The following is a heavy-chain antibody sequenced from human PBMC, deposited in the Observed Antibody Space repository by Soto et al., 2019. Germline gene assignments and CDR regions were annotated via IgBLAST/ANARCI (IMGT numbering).Heavy chain of an antibody. Sequence: QVQLQESGPGLVKPSQTLSLTCTVSGGSISSDDYYWSWIRQSPGRGLEWIGYLYFSGDTYYNPSLKSRLTISIDASKNQFSLRLRSMTAADTAVYYCARSTGRYWGQGTLVTVSS. CDR1: GGSISSDDYY. CDR3: ARSTGRY. D-gene: IGHD2-21*01. CDR2: LYFSGDT. J-gene: IGHJ4*02. V-gene: IGHV4-30-4*01.